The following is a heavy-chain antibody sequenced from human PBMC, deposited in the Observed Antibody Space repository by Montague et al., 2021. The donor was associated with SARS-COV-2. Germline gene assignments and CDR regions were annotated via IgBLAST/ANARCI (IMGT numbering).Heavy chain of an antibody. CDR2: IIHSGIT. V-gene: IGHV4-59*12. CDR1: GGSISSYY. Sequence: SETLSLTCSVSGGSISSYYWSWIRQSPGKGLEWIGYIIHSGITDYNPSLKSRVTISADMSKNQFSLQLNSVTAADSAVYYCARTEYKWNDWFDPWGQGTLVTVSS. D-gene: IGHD1-20*01. J-gene: IGHJ5*02. CDR3: ARTEYKWNDWFDP.